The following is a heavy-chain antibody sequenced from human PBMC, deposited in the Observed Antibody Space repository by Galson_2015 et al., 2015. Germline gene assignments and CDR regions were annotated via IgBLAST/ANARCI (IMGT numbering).Heavy chain of an antibody. CDR1: GVSIPSFY. CDR3: ARLYGGRASGFDY. Sequence: LSLTCTVSGVSIPSFYWPWIRQPPGTGLEWIGDMYESGSTNYNPSLTSRVTTAVDTSKNQFSLKVTSVTAADTAVYYCARLYGGRASGFDYWGQANLVTVSS. CDR2: MYESGST. D-gene: IGHD4-23*01. V-gene: IGHV4-59*08. J-gene: IGHJ4*01.